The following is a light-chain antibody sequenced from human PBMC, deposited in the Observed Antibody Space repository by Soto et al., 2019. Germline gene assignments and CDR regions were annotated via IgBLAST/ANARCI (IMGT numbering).Light chain of an antibody. CDR1: QSVSSSY. CDR3: QQYDSLPVT. V-gene: IGKV3-20*01. J-gene: IGKJ1*01. CDR2: GAS. Sequence: EIVLTQSPGTLSLSPGERATLSCRASQSVSSSYLAWYKQKPGQAPWLLIYGASSRATGIPDRFSGSGSGTDFTLTISRLEPEDFAVYYCQQYDSLPVTFGQGTKVEIK.